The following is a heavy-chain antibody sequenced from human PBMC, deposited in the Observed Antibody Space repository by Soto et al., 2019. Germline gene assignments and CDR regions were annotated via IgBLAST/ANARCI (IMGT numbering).Heavy chain of an antibody. V-gene: IGHV4-39*01. CDR3: ARHTVVVVAAPQNSSDP. J-gene: IGHJ5*02. CDR1: GGSISSSSYY. CDR2: IYYSGST. D-gene: IGHD2-15*01. Sequence: NPSETLSLTCTVSGGSISSSSYYWGWIRQPPGKGLEWIGSIYYSGSTYYNPSLKSRVAISVDTSKNQFSLKLSSVTAADTAVYYCARHTVVVVAAPQNSSDPWGQGTLVTV.